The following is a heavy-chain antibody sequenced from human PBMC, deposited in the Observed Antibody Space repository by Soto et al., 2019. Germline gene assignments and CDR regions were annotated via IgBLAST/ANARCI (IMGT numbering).Heavy chain of an antibody. J-gene: IGHJ5*02. CDR1: GGSFSGYY. V-gene: IGHV4-34*01. D-gene: IGHD2-2*01. Sequence: SETLSLTCAVYGGSFSGYYWSWIRQPPGKGLEWIGEINHSGSTNYNPSLKSRVTISVDTSKNQFSLKLSSVTAADTAVYYCARGKYFVVVPAAPLCWFDPWGQGTLVTVSS. CDR2: INHSGST. CDR3: ARGKYFVVVPAAPLCWFDP.